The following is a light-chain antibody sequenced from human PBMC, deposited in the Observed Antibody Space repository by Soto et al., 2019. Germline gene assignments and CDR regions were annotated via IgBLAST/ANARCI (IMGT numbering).Light chain of an antibody. CDR1: GRDIGAYDY. CDR2: GVN. J-gene: IGLJ1*01. Sequence: QSVLAQPASVSGSPGQSITISCTGSGRDIGAYDYVSWYQQHPGKAPKLLIYGVNNRPSGVSYRFSASKSAFTASLTISGLQAEDEAHYYCSSYTTSYFDVFGPGTKVTVL. V-gene: IGLV2-14*01. CDR3: SSYTTSYFDV.